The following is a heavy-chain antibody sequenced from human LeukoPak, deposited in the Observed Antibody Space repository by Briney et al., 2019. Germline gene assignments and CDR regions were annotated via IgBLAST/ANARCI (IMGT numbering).Heavy chain of an antibody. CDR1: GFTVSSNY. J-gene: IGHJ4*02. CDR2: IYSGGNT. D-gene: IGHD2-2*01. V-gene: IGHV3-66*01. CDR3: AKEEKRYCSSTSCSPLDY. Sequence: GGSLRLSCAASGFTVSSNYMTWVRQAPGKGLEWVSVIYSGGNTNYADSVKGRFTISRDNSKNTLYLQMNSLRAEDTAVYYCAKEEKRYCSSTSCSPLDYWGQGTLVTVSS.